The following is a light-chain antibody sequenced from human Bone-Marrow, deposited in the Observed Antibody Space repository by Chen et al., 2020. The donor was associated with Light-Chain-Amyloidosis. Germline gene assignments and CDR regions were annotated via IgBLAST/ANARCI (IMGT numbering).Light chain of an antibody. V-gene: IGLV2-14*01. J-gene: IGLJ1*01. Sequence: QSALTQPASVSGSPGQSITITCTGTSNDVGGDNPVSWYQHHPDKAPKLLIYEVTIRPSWVPVPFSGSKADNTASLTISGLQTEDEADYFCSSYTVTNALIFGSGTRVTVL. CDR1: SNDVGGDNP. CDR2: EVT. CDR3: SSYTVTNALI.